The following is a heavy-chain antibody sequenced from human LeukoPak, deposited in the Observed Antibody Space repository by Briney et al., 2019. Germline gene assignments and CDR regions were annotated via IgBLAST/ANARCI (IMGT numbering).Heavy chain of an antibody. CDR2: IKQDGSEK. CDR1: GFTFSSYW. V-gene: IGHV3-7*01. J-gene: IGHJ4*02. CDR3: GRGYSGYGY. Sequence: PGGSLRLSCTASGFTFSSYWMGWVRQAPGKGLEWVANIKQDGSEKYYVDSVKGRFTISRDNAKNSLYLQMNNLRAEDTAVYYCGRGYSGYGYWGQGTLVIVSS. D-gene: IGHD5-12*01.